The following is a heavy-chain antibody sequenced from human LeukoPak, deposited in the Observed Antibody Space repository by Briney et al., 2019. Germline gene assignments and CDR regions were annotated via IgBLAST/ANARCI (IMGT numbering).Heavy chain of an antibody. V-gene: IGHV4-59*08. Sequence: SETLSLTCTVSGGSINNLFWTWIRQPPGKGLEWIGYFSYSGGTTYNPSLKSRVTISVDTSKNQFSLKLTSVTAADRAVYYCARTDSGRFSYFDYWGQGTLVTVSS. CDR1: GGSINNLF. CDR2: FSYSGGT. CDR3: ARTDSGRFSYFDY. D-gene: IGHD5-12*01. J-gene: IGHJ4*02.